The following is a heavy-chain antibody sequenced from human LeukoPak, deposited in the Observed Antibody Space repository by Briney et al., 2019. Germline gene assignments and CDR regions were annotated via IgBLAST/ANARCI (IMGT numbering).Heavy chain of an antibody. CDR3: AKVGHFRSISSGNYKFALDYYYMDV. J-gene: IGHJ6*03. D-gene: IGHD1-26*01. CDR1: GFIFSSYW. Sequence: QAGGSLRLSCAASGFIFSSYWMSWVRQAPGKGLEWVANIKQDGSEKYYVDSVKGRFTISRDKSKNTLYLQMNSLRTADTAVYYCAKVGHFRSISSGNYKFALDYYYMDVWGKGTTVTISS. CDR2: IKQDGSEK. V-gene: IGHV3-7*01.